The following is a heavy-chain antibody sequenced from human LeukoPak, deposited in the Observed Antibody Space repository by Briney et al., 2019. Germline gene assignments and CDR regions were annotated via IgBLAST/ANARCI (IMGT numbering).Heavy chain of an antibody. J-gene: IGHJ4*02. CDR2: INPNSGST. D-gene: IGHD4-17*01. Sequence: ASVKVSCKASGYTFTGYYMHWVRQAPGQGLEWMGWINPNSGSTNYAQKFQGRVTMTRDTSISTAYMELSRLRSDDTAVYYCARDRTNYGDYDYWGQGTLVTVSS. CDR1: GYTFTGYY. CDR3: ARDRTNYGDYDY. V-gene: IGHV1-2*02.